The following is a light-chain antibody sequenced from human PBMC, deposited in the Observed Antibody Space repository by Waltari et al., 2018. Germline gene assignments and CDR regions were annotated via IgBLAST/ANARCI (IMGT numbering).Light chain of an antibody. CDR2: SNN. V-gene: IGLV1-44*01. J-gene: IGLJ2*01. CDR1: SPNIGRTT. Sequence: QSVLTQPPSASGTPGQRVTIPCSGSSPNIGRTTVNWYQQLPGTAPKLLIYSNNQRPSGVPDRFSGSKSGTSASLAISGLQSEDEADYYCAAWDDSLNGVVFGGGTKLTVL. CDR3: AAWDDSLNGVV.